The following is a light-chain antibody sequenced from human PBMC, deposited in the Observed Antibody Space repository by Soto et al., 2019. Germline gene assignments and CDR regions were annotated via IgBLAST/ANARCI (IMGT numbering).Light chain of an antibody. CDR1: QNIGNW. J-gene: IGKJ2*01. CDR3: QQYDSYPYT. CDR2: GAS. Sequence: DIQMTQSPSTLSASVGDRVTIKCRASQNIGNWLAWYQQRPGKAPNLLIYGASSLQTGVPTRFSGSGFGTEFTLIISSLQPDDFATYYSQQYDSYPYTFCQGTKLEIK. V-gene: IGKV1-5*01.